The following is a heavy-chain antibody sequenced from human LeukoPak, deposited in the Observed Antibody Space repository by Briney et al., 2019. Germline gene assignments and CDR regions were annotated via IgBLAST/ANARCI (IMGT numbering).Heavy chain of an antibody. CDR1: GGTFSSYA. D-gene: IGHD3-3*01. V-gene: IGHV1-69*04. CDR2: IIPILGIA. J-gene: IGHJ5*02. CDR3: ARDSLRFLEWSPGRVCWFDP. Sequence: SVKVSCKASGGTFSSYAISWVRQAPGQGLEWMGRIIPILGIANYAQKFQGRVTITADKSTSTAHMELSSLRSEDTAVYYCARDSLRFLEWSPGRVCWFDPWGQGTLVTVSS.